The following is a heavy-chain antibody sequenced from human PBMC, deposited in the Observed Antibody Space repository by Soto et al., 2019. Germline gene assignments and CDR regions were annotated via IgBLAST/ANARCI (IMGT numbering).Heavy chain of an antibody. CDR1: GFSLTTSGVG. J-gene: IGHJ4*02. D-gene: IGHD3-3*01. CDR3: AHRVLRTVFGLVTTTAIYFDF. CDR2: IYWDYDK. V-gene: IGHV2-5*02. Sequence: QITLNESGPTQVKPRQTLTLTCTFSGFSLTTSGVGVGWIRQSPVKAPEWLALIYWDYDKRYSPSLKSRLTIAKDTSKNQVVLRMADLDRADTATYYCAHRVLRTVFGLVTTTAIYFDFWGQGTPVAASS.